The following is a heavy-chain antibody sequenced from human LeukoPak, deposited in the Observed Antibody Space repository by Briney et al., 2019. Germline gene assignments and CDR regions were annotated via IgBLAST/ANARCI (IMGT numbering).Heavy chain of an antibody. V-gene: IGHV1-2*02. J-gene: IGHJ4*02. D-gene: IGHD3-22*01. CDR3: ARGTYTYYYDSSGYNY. CDR1: GYTFTSYG. Sequence: ASVKVSCKASGYTFTSYGISWVRQAPGQGLEWMGWINPNSGGTNYAQKFQGRVTMTRDTSISTAYMELSRLRSDDTAVYYCARGTYTYYYDSSGYNYWGQGTLVTVSS. CDR2: INPNSGGT.